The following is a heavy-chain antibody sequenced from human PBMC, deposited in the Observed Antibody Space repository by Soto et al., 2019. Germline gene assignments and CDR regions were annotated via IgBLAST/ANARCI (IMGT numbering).Heavy chain of an antibody. Sequence: SETLSLTCTVSGASISVHSYYWTWIRQPPGKGLEWIGSSYYSGTTYFNPSLKSRATISVDTSKNQFSLRLTSVTAADTAIYYCTGRYNGNDNYFAPGGPGALVTVSS. V-gene: IGHV4-39*01. CDR2: SYYSGTT. CDR3: TGRYNGNDNYFAP. D-gene: IGHD1-26*01. J-gene: IGHJ5*02. CDR1: GASISVHSYY.